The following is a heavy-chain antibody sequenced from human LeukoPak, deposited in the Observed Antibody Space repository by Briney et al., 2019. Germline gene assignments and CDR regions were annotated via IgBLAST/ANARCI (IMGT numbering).Heavy chain of an antibody. CDR1: GFTFDDYA. J-gene: IGHJ4*02. CDR3: AKDIEQGGATDPFDY. V-gene: IGHV3-9*01. Sequence: PGGSLRLSCAASGFTFDDYAMHWVRQAPGKGLEWVSGISWNSGSIGYADSVKGRFTISRDNAKNSLYLQMNSLRAEDTALYYCAKDIEQGGATDPFDYWGQGTLVTVSS. CDR2: ISWNSGSI. D-gene: IGHD1-26*01.